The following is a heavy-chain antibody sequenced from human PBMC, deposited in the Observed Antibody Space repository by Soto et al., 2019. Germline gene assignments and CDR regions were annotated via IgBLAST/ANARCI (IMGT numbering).Heavy chain of an antibody. CDR3: ARDVTYDSSGYALVGMGV. CDR2: ISSSSSYI. Sequence: GGSLRLSCAASGFTFSDYYMSWIRQAPGKGLEWVSYISSSSSYIDYADSVEGRFTISRDNAKNSLFLQMNSLRAEDTALYYCARDVTYDSSGYALVGMGVWGQGTTVTVSS. D-gene: IGHD3-22*01. CDR1: GFTFSDYY. J-gene: IGHJ6*02. V-gene: IGHV3-11*06.